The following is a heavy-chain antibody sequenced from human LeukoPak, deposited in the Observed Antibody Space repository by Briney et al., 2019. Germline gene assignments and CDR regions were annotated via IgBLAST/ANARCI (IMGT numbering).Heavy chain of an antibody. CDR2: IYPGDSDT. D-gene: IGHD3-9*01. J-gene: IGHJ4*02. V-gene: IGHV5-51*01. Sequence: GESLQISFKGSGYSFTSYWIGWVRQVPGKGLEWMGIIYPGDSDTRYSPSFQGQVTISADKSISTAYLQWSSLKASDTAMYYCARAPLNYDILTGYYTPHFDYWGQGTLVTVSS. CDR1: GYSFTSYW. CDR3: ARAPLNYDILTGYYTPHFDY.